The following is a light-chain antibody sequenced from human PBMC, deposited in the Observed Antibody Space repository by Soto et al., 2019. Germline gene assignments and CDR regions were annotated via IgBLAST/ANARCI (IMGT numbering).Light chain of an antibody. CDR1: QSISTY. Sequence: DIQMTQSPSSLSASVGDRVTITCRASQSISTYLNWYQQKPGKAPKLLIYSASSLQSGVPSRFSGSGSGTDLTLTISSLQPEDFATYFCQQSYNTPRTFGPGTKVEIK. CDR3: QQSYNTPRT. J-gene: IGKJ1*01. CDR2: SAS. V-gene: IGKV1-39*01.